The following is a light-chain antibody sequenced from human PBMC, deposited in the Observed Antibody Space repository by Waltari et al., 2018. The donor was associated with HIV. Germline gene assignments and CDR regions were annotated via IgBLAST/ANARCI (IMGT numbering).Light chain of an antibody. CDR3: STWDNSLSHWV. CDR1: ISNLGVNF. V-gene: IGLV1-47*01. CDR2: RIA. J-gene: IGLJ3*02. Sequence: QSVVTQPPSASGTPGQNISISCSGAISNLGVNFVYWYQQRPGTAPRLLIYRIAQRPSGVPDRFSGSKSATSASLAISGLRSEDEADYHCSTWDNSLSHWVFGGGTKVTVL.